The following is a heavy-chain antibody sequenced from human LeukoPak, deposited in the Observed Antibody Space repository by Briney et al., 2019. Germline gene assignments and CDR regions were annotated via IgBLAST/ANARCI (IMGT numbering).Heavy chain of an antibody. CDR1: GFTFSSYA. V-gene: IGHV3-23*01. Sequence: PGGSLRLSCAASGFTFSSYAMSWVRQAPGKGLEWVSAISGSGGSTYYADSAKGRFTISRDNSKNTLYLQMNSLRAEDTAVYYCAKVVAASPLTHFDYWGQGTLVTVSS. CDR3: AKVVAASPLTHFDY. D-gene: IGHD2-15*01. CDR2: ISGSGGST. J-gene: IGHJ4*02.